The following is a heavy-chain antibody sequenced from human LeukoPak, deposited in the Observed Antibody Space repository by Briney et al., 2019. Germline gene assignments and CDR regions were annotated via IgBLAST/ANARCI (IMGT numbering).Heavy chain of an antibody. CDR3: AKSDSGWLDY. Sequence: GRSLRLSWAASALTFSSYGMHWVRHAPGEGREWVAFISYDGSNKYYADSVKGRFTISRDNSKNTLYLQMNSLRAEDTAVYYCAKSDSGWLDYWGQGTLVTVSS. CDR2: ISYDGSNK. D-gene: IGHD6-19*01. CDR1: ALTFSSYG. J-gene: IGHJ4*02. V-gene: IGHV3-30*18.